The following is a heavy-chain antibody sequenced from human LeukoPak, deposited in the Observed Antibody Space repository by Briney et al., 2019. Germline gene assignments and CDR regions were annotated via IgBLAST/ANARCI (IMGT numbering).Heavy chain of an antibody. Sequence: VASVKVSCKASGYTFTSCDINWVRQAPGQGLEWMGWMNPNSGNTGYGQSFQGRITMPKDISIGTAYMEVSNLTSEDTAIYFCTRGSSGRRDNWGQGTLVTVSP. J-gene: IGHJ4*02. CDR2: MNPNSGNT. V-gene: IGHV1-8*01. CDR3: TRGSSGRRDN. CDR1: GYTFTSCD. D-gene: IGHD6-19*01.